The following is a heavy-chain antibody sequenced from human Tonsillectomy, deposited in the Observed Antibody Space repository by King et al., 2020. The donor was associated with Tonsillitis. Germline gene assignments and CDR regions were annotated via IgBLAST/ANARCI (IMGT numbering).Heavy chain of an antibody. CDR2: ISTYNGET. J-gene: IGHJ2*01. CDR1: GYTFTTYG. Sequence: VQLVESGAEVKKPGASVKVSCTASGYTFTTYGINWVRQAPGQGLECMGWISTYNGETDYAQKFQGRVTLTTNTSTSTVYMELRSLRSDDTAVYYCARGHEDWFFDLWGRGTLVTVSS. CDR3: ARGHEDWFFDL. V-gene: IGHV1-18*04.